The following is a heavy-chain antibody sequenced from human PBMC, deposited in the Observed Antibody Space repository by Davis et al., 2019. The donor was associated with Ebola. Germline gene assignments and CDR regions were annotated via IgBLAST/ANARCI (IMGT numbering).Heavy chain of an antibody. Sequence: ASVKVSCKASGYTFTGYDINWVRQATAQGLEWMGWMNPNSGNTGYAQKFQGRVTMTRENSMSTAYMELSSLRSEDTAVYFCARGGVAYSDLDYWGQGTLVAVSS. V-gene: IGHV1-8*01. J-gene: IGHJ4*02. CDR3: ARGGVAYSDLDY. CDR2: MNPNSGNT. D-gene: IGHD2-21*01. CDR1: GYTFTGYD.